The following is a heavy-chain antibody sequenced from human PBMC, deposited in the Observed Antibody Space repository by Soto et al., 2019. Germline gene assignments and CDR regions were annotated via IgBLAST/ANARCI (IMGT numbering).Heavy chain of an antibody. D-gene: IGHD3-9*01. CDR3: ARQTDTYYDILTGLTHFDY. CDR2: INTGNGNT. V-gene: IGHV1-3*04. J-gene: IGHJ4*02. CDR1: GYTFTSYA. Sequence: GASVKVSCKASGYTFTSYAMHWVRQAPGQRLEWMGWINTGNGNTKYSQKFQGRVTITRDTSASTAYMELSSLRSEDTAVYYCARQTDTYYDILTGLTHFDYWGQGTLVTVSS.